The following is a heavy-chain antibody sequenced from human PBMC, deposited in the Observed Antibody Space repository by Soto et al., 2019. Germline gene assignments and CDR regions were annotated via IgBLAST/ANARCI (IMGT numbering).Heavy chain of an antibody. J-gene: IGHJ4*02. V-gene: IGHV3-21*04. CDR2: ISGSSNYI. CDR3: AIGLLESSDSTCVYHEEY. Sequence: SNFEMPSMRQKPGKGLEWVSSISGSSNYIYYADSVKGRFTITRDNARDSMYLQMNSLRAEDTALYHCAIGLLESSDSTCVYHEEYWGQGSLVTVPS. CDR1: SNFE. D-gene: IGHD3-10*01.